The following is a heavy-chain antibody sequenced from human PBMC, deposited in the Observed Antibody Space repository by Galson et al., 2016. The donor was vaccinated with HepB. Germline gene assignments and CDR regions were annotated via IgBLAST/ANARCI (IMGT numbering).Heavy chain of an antibody. Sequence: SVKVSCKVSGYTLTELSMHWVRQAPGKGLEWMGGFDPEVGETIYAQKFQGRVTMTEDTSTDTAYMELSSLRSEDTAVYYCATAKWELPALKNWFDPWGQGTLVTVSS. CDR2: FDPEVGET. D-gene: IGHD1-26*01. CDR1: GYTLTELS. CDR3: ATAKWELPALKNWFDP. V-gene: IGHV1-24*01. J-gene: IGHJ5*02.